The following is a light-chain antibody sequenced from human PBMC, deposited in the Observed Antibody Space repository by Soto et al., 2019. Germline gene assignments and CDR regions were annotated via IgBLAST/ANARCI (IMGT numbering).Light chain of an antibody. CDR3: QQYGSSPYT. CDR1: QSVSNSY. CDR2: GVS. V-gene: IGKV3-20*01. Sequence: EIVLTQSPGALSLSPGERATLSGRASQSVSNSYLAWYQHKPGQAPRLLVYGVSSRAAGIPDRFSGNGSGKDVMLTISSREREDVAVYNCQQYGSSPYTFGKGTKLAIK. J-gene: IGKJ2*01.